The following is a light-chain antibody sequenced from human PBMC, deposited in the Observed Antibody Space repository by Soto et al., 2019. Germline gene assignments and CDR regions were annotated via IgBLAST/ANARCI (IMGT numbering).Light chain of an antibody. CDR2: AAS. V-gene: IGKV1D-16*01. CDR3: HKYYIYPLT. CDR1: QDINSY. J-gene: IGKJ4*01. Sequence: DVQMTQSPSSLSASVGDRVTITCRASQDINSYLAWYQQKPGNAPKSLIYAASSLQTGVPSRFSRSESGTDFTLTISNLQAEDSVTYYCHKYYIYPLTCGGGTKVEIK.